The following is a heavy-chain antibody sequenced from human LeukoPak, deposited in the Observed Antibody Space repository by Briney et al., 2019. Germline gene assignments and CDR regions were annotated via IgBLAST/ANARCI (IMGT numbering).Heavy chain of an antibody. J-gene: IGHJ4*02. Sequence: PGRSLRLSCAASGFTFSSYAMHWVRQAPGKGLEWVAVISYDGSNKYYADSVKGRFTISRDNSKNTLYLQMNSLRAEDTAVYYCARWWEQQLAIDYWGQGTLVTVSS. V-gene: IGHV3-30-3*01. CDR3: ARWWEQQLAIDY. D-gene: IGHD6-13*01. CDR1: GFTFSSYA. CDR2: ISYDGSNK.